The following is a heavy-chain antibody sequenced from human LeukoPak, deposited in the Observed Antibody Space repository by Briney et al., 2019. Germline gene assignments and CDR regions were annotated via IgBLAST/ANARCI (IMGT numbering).Heavy chain of an antibody. J-gene: IGHJ6*03. Sequence: SETLSLTCTVSGGSISSSSYYWGWIRQPPGKGLEWIGSICQSGTTYYNPSLKSRVTISVDTSKNQFSLKLSSMTAADTAVYYCARPHGSGSYYTPSGMDVWGKGITVTASS. CDR3: ARPHGSGSYYTPSGMDV. V-gene: IGHV4-39*01. D-gene: IGHD3-10*01. CDR2: ICQSGTT. CDR1: GGSISSSSYY.